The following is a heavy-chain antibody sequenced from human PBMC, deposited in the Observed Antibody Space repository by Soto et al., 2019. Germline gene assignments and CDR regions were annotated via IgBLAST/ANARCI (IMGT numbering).Heavy chain of an antibody. V-gene: IGHV4-61*01. Sequence: QVQLQESGPGLVKPSETLSLTCTVSGDSGSSGSYYWSWILQPPGKGLEWIGHINYRGSTNYNPSDKARCNKSEDQSKNQFSLKLNSVTAEETAVYYCARDRQDHHYYYGLDVWGQGTTVNVSS. CDR2: INYRGST. J-gene: IGHJ6*02. CDR1: GDSGSSGSYY. CDR3: ARDRQDHHYYYGLDV.